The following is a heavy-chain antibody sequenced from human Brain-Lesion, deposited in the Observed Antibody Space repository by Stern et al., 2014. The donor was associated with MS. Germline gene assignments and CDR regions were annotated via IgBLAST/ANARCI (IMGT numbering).Heavy chain of an antibody. CDR2: IWPGDSDA. Sequence: VQLVESGAEVKKPGESLKISCQGSGYSFTNYWIGWGSQMPGKGLEWMGIIWPGDSDARYSPSFQGQVTFSADKSISTAYLQWGSLEASDTAMYFCARGSYTSEYYFDSWGQGTLVTVSS. J-gene: IGHJ4*02. D-gene: IGHD3-22*01. CDR3: ARGSYTSEYYFDS. V-gene: IGHV5-51*01. CDR1: GYSFTNYW.